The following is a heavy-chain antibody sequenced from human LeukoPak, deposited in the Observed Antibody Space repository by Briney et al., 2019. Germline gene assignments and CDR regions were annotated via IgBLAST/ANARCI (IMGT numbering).Heavy chain of an antibody. D-gene: IGHD1-26*01. Sequence: ASVKVSCKTSGYRFSDYGISWVRQAPGQGLQCMGWINTYNGNTEYAQSLQGRATMTIDTATATAYLEVRSLISDDTAVYYCARDLGEGAKRDLDFWGQGTLVTVSS. CDR1: GYRFSDYG. CDR3: ARDLGEGAKRDLDF. V-gene: IGHV1-18*01. J-gene: IGHJ4*02. CDR2: INTYNGNT.